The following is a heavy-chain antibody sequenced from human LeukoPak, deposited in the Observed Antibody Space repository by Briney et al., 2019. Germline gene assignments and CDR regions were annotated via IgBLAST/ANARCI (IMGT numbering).Heavy chain of an antibody. CDR2: IKKDGSEE. CDR3: AGGSGWLIDY. CDR1: GFTFSSYW. V-gene: IGHV3-7*04. D-gene: IGHD6-19*01. J-gene: IGHJ4*02. Sequence: GGSLRLSCAASGFTFSSYWMNWVRQAPGKGLEWVANIKKDGSEENYVDSVKGRFTISRDNAKNTLYLQMNSLRAEDTAVCYCAGGSGWLIDYWGQGTLVTVSS.